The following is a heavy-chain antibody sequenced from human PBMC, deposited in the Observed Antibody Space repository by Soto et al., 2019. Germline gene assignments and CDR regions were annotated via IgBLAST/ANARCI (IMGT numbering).Heavy chain of an antibody. J-gene: IGHJ6*02. CDR1: GGSISSSSSY. Sequence: PSETLSLTCTVSGGSISSSSSYWGWIRQPPGKGLEWIGSMSYSGSTYNNPSLKSRVTMSVDTSQNQFSLKLTSVTAADTAVYYCARDMPAANYYYGMDVWGQGTTVTVSS. V-gene: IGHV4-39*02. CDR2: MSYSGST. CDR3: ARDMPAANYYYGMDV. D-gene: IGHD2-2*01.